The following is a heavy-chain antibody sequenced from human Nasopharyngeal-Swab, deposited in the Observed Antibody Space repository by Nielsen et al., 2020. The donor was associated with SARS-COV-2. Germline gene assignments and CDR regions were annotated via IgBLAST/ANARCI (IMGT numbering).Heavy chain of an antibody. CDR1: GFTFSSYW. CDR2: IHIDGSST. J-gene: IGHJ4*02. D-gene: IGHD5-12*01. CDR3: ARATNLGGSLWVPDY. Sequence: GGSLRLSCTASGFTFSSYWMHWVRQAPGKGLVWVSRIHIDGSSTIYADSVKGRFTISRDNAKNTLYLQMNSLRAEDTAVYYCARATNLGGSLWVPDYWGQGTLVTVSS. V-gene: IGHV3-74*01.